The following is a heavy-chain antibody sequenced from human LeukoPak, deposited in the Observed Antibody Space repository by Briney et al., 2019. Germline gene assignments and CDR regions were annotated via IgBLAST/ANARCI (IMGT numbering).Heavy chain of an antibody. D-gene: IGHD2-2*01. CDR2: IYNTGSA. CDR1: GGSISSSNW. CDR3: ASTHCASPSCYSYYYSGLDV. J-gene: IGHJ6*02. V-gene: IGHV4-4*02. Sequence: SETLSLTCAVSGGSISSSNWWSWVSQPPGKGLEWIGHIYNTGSAYYNPSLMSRVSISIDTSENQFSLKLSSVTAADTAVYYCASTHCASPSCYSYYYSGLDVWGQGTTVIVSS.